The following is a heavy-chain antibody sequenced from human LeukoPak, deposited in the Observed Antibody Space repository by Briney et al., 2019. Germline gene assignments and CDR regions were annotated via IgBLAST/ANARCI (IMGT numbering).Heavy chain of an antibody. Sequence: GGSLRLSCAVSGFSFNNAWMSWVRQAPGKGLEWVGRIKSKTDGGPTDYAAPVKGRFTISRDDSKNTLYLQMNSLKTEDTAVYYCSTDRATTWGFDCWGQGTLVTVSS. V-gene: IGHV3-15*01. CDR1: GFSFNNAW. D-gene: IGHD4-17*01. CDR3: STDRATTWGFDC. J-gene: IGHJ4*02. CDR2: IKSKTDGGPT.